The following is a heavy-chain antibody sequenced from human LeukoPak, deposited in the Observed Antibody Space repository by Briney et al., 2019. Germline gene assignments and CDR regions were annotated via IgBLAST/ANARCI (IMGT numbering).Heavy chain of an antibody. Sequence: SQTLSLTCTLSGGSISSGDYYWTWIRQPPGKGREWNGIIYDSGSTLYKPSVKSRVTISLDTPKNQFSLKLTSVTAADTAVYYCARRSGFSPNWFDPWGQGTLVTVSS. CDR2: IYDSGST. D-gene: IGHD3-3*01. J-gene: IGHJ5*02. CDR3: ARRSGFSPNWFDP. CDR1: GGSISSGDYY. V-gene: IGHV4-30-4*01.